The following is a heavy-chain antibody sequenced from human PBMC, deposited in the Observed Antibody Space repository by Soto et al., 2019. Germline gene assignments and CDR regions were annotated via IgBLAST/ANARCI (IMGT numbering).Heavy chain of an antibody. CDR2: IIPIFGTA. CDR1: GGTFSSYA. V-gene: IGHV1-69*01. CDR3: ARGWEITMVRGVIIRPPDGYYCGMDV. J-gene: IGHJ6*02. D-gene: IGHD3-10*01. Sequence: QVQLVQSGAEVKKPGSSVKVSCKASGGTFSSYAISWVRQAPGQGLEWMGGIIPIFGTANYAQKFQGRVTITADEATSTDYMELSSLRAEDTAVYYCARGWEITMVRGVIIRPPDGYYCGMDVWGQGTTVTVSS.